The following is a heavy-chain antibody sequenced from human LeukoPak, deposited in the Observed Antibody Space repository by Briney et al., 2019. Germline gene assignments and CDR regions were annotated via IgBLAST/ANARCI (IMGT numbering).Heavy chain of an antibody. V-gene: IGHV4-61*09. CDR2: IYTSGST. D-gene: IGHD1-26*01. Sequence: SQTLSLTCTVSGGSISSGSYYWSWIRQPAGKGLEWIGHIYTSGSTNYNPSLKSRVTISVDTSKNQFSLKLSSVTAADTAVYYCARTYSGSPQYFQHWGQGTLVTVSS. CDR3: ARTYSGSPQYFQH. CDR1: GGSISSGSYY. J-gene: IGHJ1*01.